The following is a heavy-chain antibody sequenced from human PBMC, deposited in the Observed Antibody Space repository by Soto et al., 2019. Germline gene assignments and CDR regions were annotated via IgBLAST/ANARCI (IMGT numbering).Heavy chain of an antibody. J-gene: IGHJ6*02. CDR2: IDPSDSNT. CDR3: ARLSRNTAMITLFDYYYHYGMDV. D-gene: IGHD5-18*01. V-gene: IGHV5-10-1*01. Sequence: PGESLKISCKGSGYSFTTYWISWVRQVPGKGLEWMGRIDPSDSNTNYSPSFQGHVTISADKSISTAYLQWSSLKASDTAMYYCARLSRNTAMITLFDYYYHYGMDVWGQGTTVTVSS. CDR1: GYSFTTYW.